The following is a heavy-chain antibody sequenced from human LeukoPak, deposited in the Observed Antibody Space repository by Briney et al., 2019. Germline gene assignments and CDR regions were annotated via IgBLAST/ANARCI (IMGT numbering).Heavy chain of an antibody. Sequence: GGSLRLSCTASGFTLSGSHMHWVRQAPGKGLEWVGHIRRNYETAYGASVKGRFTISRDDSKNMAYLHMNSLRSEDTAFYFCARQTNSCHDYWGQGTLVAVSS. CDR1: GFTLSGSH. CDR3: ARQTNSCHDY. CDR2: IRRNYET. D-gene: IGHD2-2*01. V-gene: IGHV3-73*01. J-gene: IGHJ4*02.